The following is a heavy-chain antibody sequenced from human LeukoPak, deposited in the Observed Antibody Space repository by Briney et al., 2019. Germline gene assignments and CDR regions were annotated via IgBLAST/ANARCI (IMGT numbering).Heavy chain of an antibody. CDR3: TRPRGSSYGFFDY. D-gene: IGHD5-18*01. CDR1: GGTFSSYA. J-gene: IGHJ4*02. Sequence: GASVKVSCKASGGTFSSYAISWVRQAPGQGLEWMGGIIPIFGTANYAQKFQGRVTITADESTSTAYMELSSLRSEDTAVYYCTRPRGSSYGFFDYWGQGTLVTVSS. CDR2: IIPIFGTA. V-gene: IGHV1-69*13.